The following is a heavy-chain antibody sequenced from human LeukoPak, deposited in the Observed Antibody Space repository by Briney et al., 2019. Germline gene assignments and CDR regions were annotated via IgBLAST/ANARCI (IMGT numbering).Heavy chain of an antibody. CDR1: GYTFTNYG. CDR2: NSAYNDNT. CDR3: AREEGNWGDAFDI. D-gene: IGHD7-27*01. V-gene: IGHV1-18*01. Sequence: ASVKVSCKASGYTFTNYGIIWVRQAPGRGLEWMGWNSAYNDNTNYAQKLQGRVTMTTDTSTSTAYMELRSLRSDDTAVYYCAREEGNWGDAFDIWGQGTMVTVSS. J-gene: IGHJ3*02.